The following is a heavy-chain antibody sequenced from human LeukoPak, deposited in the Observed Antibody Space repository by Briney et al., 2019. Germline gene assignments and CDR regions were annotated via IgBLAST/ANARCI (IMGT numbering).Heavy chain of an antibody. D-gene: IGHD3-16*02. CDR2: ISGSGGST. CDR1: GFTFSSYA. CDR3: AKGQGTFGEVIVIGPGYY. Sequence: GGSLRLSCAASGFTFSSYAMSWVRQAPGKGLEWVSAISGSGGSTYYADSVKGRFTISRDNSKNTLYLQMNSLRAEDTAVYYCAKGQGTFGEVIVIGPGYYWGQGTLVTVSS. V-gene: IGHV3-23*01. J-gene: IGHJ4*02.